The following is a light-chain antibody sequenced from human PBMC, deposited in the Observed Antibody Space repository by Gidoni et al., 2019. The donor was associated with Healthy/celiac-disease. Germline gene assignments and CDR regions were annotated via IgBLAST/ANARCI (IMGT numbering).Light chain of an antibody. CDR2: EDN. CDR3: QSYDSSTLV. V-gene: IGLV6-57*01. J-gene: IGLJ2*01. Sequence: FMFTPPHSVSGSPGKTVTISCTRSSGSIASSFVQWYQQRPGSSPTTVIYEDNQRPPGVPDRFSGSIDSSSNSASLTISGLKTEDEADYYCQSYDSSTLVFGGGTKLTVL. CDR1: SGSIASSF.